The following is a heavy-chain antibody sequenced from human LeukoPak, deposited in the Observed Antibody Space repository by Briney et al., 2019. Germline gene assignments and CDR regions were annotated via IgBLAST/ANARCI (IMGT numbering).Heavy chain of an antibody. CDR1: GFTFSSYS. Sequence: GGSLRLSCAGSGFTFSSYSMNWVRQAPGKGLEWVSYISSSSSIIDSADSVKGRFTISRDNAKNSLYLQMNRLRAEDTAVYYCARARGYSYGYSDYWGQGTLVTVSS. CDR3: ARARGYSYGYSDY. J-gene: IGHJ4*02. D-gene: IGHD5-18*01. V-gene: IGHV3-48*01. CDR2: ISSSSSII.